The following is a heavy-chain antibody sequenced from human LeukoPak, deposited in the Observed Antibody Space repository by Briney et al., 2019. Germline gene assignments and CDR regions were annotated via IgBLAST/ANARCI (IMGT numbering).Heavy chain of an antibody. CDR2: IWYGGSNK. J-gene: IGHJ4*02. Sequence: GGSLRLSCAASGFTFSSYGMHWVRQAPGKGLEWVVVIWYGGSNKYYADSVKGRFTISRDNSKNTLYLQMNSLRAEDTAVYYCVKVTIAVVLGASFDYWGQGTLVTVSS. CDR3: VKVTIAVVLGASFDY. V-gene: IGHV3-33*06. CDR1: GFTFSSYG. D-gene: IGHD2-2*01.